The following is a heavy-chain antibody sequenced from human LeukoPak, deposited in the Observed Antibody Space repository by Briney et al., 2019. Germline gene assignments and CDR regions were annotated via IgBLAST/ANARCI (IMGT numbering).Heavy chain of an antibody. CDR1: GFTFSNAW. V-gene: IGHV3-15*01. CDR3: AKGFRGTGWYGRYYFDY. D-gene: IGHD6-19*01. CDR2: IKSKTDGGTT. Sequence: GGSLRLSCAASGFTFSNAWMSWVRQAPGKGLEWVGRIKSKTDGGTTDYAAPVKGRFTISRDDSKNTLYLQMNSLRAEDTAVYYCAKGFRGTGWYGRYYFDYWGQGTLVTVSS. J-gene: IGHJ4*02.